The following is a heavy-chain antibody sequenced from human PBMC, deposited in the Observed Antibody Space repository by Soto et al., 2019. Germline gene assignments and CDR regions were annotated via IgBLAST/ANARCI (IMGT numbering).Heavy chain of an antibody. CDR1: GFALYKFA. CDR2: IGATGDYT. V-gene: IGHV3-23*01. CDR3: AKYVMGATRY. D-gene: IGHD1-26*01. J-gene: IGHJ4*02. Sequence: PVGSLRLSCEASGFALYKFALSWFRQAPGKRLEWVSSIGATGDYTYYADSVTGRFTISRDNSNNMVFLQMNKLGAEDPAIYYCAKYVMGATRYWGQGSLVTASS.